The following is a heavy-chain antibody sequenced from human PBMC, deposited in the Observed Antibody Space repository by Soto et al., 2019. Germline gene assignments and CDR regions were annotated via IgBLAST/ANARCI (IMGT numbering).Heavy chain of an antibody. CDR3: VRDADETAIVPAPWLV. D-gene: IGHD2-21*02. J-gene: IGHJ6*02. CDR1: GGSISSSHW. CDR2: IYHSGST. V-gene: IGHV4-4*02. Sequence: SETLSLTCAVSGGSISSSHWWGWVRQAPGKGLEWIGEIYHSGSTNYNPSLKSRITMSVDKSKNQFSVNLSSVTAADTAVYYCVRDADETAIVPAPWLVWGRGTMVTVSS.